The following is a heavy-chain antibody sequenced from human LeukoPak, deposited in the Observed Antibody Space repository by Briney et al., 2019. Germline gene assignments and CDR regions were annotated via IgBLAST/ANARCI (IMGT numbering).Heavy chain of an antibody. V-gene: IGHV1-69*05. Sequence: GSSVKVSCKASGGTFSCYAISWVRQAPEQGLEWMGGIIPIFGTANYAQKFQGRVTITTDESTSTAYMELSSLRSEDTAVYYCARVDSGHGLSPDYWGQGTLVTVSS. CDR2: IIPIFGTA. J-gene: IGHJ4*02. CDR3: ARVDSGHGLSPDY. CDR1: GGTFSCYA. D-gene: IGHD3-10*01.